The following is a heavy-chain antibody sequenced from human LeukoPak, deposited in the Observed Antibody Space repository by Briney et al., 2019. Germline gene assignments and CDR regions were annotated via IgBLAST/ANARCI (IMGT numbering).Heavy chain of an antibody. CDR2: ISYDGSNK. CDR1: GFTFSSYG. CDR3: AKGGHSGSYYFDY. V-gene: IGHV3-30*18. D-gene: IGHD1-26*01. J-gene: IGHJ4*02. Sequence: PGGSLRLSCAASGFTFSSYGMHWVRQAPGKGLEWVAVISYDGSNKYYADSVKGRFTISRDNSKNTLYLQMNSLRAEDTAVYYCAKGGHSGSYYFDYWGQGTLVTVSS.